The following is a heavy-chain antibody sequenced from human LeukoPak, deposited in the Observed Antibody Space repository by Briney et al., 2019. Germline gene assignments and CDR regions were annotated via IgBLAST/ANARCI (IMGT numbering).Heavy chain of an antibody. Sequence: GSLRLSCAASGFTFSDYYMSWIRQAPGKGLEWVSTISGSGGSTHYADSVKGRFTISRDNSKNTLYLQMNSLRAEDTAVYYCAKDPYYYDSSGYGYGMDVWGQGTLVTVSS. CDR3: AKDPYYYDSSGYGYGMDV. CDR2: ISGSGGST. V-gene: IGHV3-23*01. D-gene: IGHD3-22*01. CDR1: GFTFSDYY. J-gene: IGHJ6*02.